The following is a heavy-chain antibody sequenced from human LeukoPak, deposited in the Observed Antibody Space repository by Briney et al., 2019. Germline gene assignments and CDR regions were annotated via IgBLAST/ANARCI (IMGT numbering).Heavy chain of an antibody. D-gene: IGHD5/OR15-5a*01. CDR1: GFTFPSNT. CDR2: IRDGGDNS. V-gene: IGHV3-23*01. J-gene: IGHJ4*02. CDR3: AKGSGSASVRPAV. Sequence: PGGSLRLSCAASGFTFPSNTMSWVRQAPGKGLECVSFIRDGGDNSYYADSVKGRVTISRDSSKNMLYLQMNSLRAEDTALYYCAKGSGSASVRPAVWGQATLVTVPS.